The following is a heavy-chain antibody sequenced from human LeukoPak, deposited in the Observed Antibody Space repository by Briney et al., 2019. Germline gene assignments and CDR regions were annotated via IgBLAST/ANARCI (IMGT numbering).Heavy chain of an antibody. CDR3: ATDLADATYGFDI. V-gene: IGHV1-69*05. J-gene: IGHJ3*02. D-gene: IGHD6-13*01. Sequence: SVKVSCKTSGGTFSDYAISWVRQAPGQGLEWVGGIIPILGTSNSAEKFQGRLTVTTDEFTGTAYMELSTLRSEDTAVYYCATDLADATYGFDIWGQGTMVTVSS. CDR2: IIPILGTS. CDR1: GGTFSDYA.